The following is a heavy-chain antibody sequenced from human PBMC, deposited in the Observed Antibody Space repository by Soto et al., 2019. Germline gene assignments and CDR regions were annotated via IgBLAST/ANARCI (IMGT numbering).Heavy chain of an antibody. CDR3: ARRGVRLLATFDY. J-gene: IGHJ4*02. V-gene: IGHV1-69*13. CDR2: IIPIFGTA. CDR1: GGTFSSYA. D-gene: IGHD2-21*02. Sequence: SVKVSCKASGGTFSSYAISWVRQAPGQGLEWMGGIIPIFGTANYAQKFQGRVTITADESTSTAYMELSSLRSEDTAVYYCARRGVRLLATFDYWGQGTLVTVSS.